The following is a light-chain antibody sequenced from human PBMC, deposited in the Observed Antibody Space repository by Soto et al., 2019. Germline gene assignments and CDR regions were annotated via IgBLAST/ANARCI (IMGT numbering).Light chain of an antibody. CDR3: QQYGSSRWT. J-gene: IGKJ1*01. CDR2: GAS. CDR1: QSISSNY. Sequence: ESVLKQSPGTLSLSPGERASLSCRASQSISSNYLACYQQKPGQAPRLLVYGASSRATGIPDRFSGSGSGTDFTLTISRLEPEDFAVYYCQQYGSSRWTFGQGTKVDIK. V-gene: IGKV3-20*01.